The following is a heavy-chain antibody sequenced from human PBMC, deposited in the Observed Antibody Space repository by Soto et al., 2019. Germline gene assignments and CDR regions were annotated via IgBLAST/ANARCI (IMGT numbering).Heavy chain of an antibody. CDR2: IYYSGST. V-gene: IGHV4-59*01. CDR3: ARGGIAAAGSLFYYYGMDV. D-gene: IGHD6-13*01. CDR1: GGSISSYY. J-gene: IGHJ6*02. Sequence: SETLSLTCTVSGGSISSYYWSWIRQPPGKGLEWIGYIYYSGSTNYNPSLKSRVTISVDTSKNQFSLKLSSVTAVDTAVYYCARGGIAAAGSLFYYYGMDVWGQGTTVTVSS.